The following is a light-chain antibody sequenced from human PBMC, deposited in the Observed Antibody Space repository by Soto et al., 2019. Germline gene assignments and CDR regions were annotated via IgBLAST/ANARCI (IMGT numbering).Light chain of an antibody. CDR1: QSVSSY. CDR2: DAS. J-gene: IGKJ4*01. V-gene: IGKV3-11*01. CDR3: QQRSNWPPLT. Sequence: EIVLTQSPATLSLSPGERATLSCRASQSVSSYLAWYQQKPGQAPRLLIHDASNWATGIPARFSGSGSGTDFTLTLSSLEPEDFAVYYCQQRSNWPPLTFGGGTKGEIK.